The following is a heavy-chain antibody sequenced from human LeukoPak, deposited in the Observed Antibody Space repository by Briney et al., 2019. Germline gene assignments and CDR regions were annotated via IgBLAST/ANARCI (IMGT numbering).Heavy chain of an antibody. J-gene: IGHJ4*02. Sequence: GGSLRLSCAASGFTFSSYAMSWVRQAPGKGLEWVSYISSSGSTIYYADSVKGRFTISRDNAKNSLYLQMNSLRAEDTAVYYCARAGGYGDGTGYFDYWGQGTLVTVSS. CDR1: GFTFSSYA. CDR3: ARAGGYGDGTGYFDY. V-gene: IGHV3-48*04. D-gene: IGHD4-17*01. CDR2: ISSSGSTI.